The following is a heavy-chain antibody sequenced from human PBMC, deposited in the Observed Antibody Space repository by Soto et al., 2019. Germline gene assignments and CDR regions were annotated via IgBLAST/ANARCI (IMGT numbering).Heavy chain of an antibody. J-gene: IGHJ1*01. V-gene: IGHV1-8*01. CDR1: GYTFTSYD. CDR3: ARSPRNYYALGSYSYFRH. Sequence: GASVKVSCQASGYTFTSYDISWVRQATGQGLEWMGWMNPNNGNTDYAPKFQGRVTMTMNTSIGTAYMELSSLRSEDTAVYYCARSPRNYYALGSYSYFRHWGQGTLVTVSS. D-gene: IGHD3-10*01. CDR2: MNPNNGNT.